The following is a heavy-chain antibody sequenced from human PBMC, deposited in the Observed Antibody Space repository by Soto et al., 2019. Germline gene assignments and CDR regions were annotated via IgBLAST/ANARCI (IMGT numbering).Heavy chain of an antibody. D-gene: IGHD5-18*01. V-gene: IGHV5-10-1*01. CDR3: AREGYSFGRNNYGMDV. CDR1: GYRFTTYW. J-gene: IGHJ6*02. Sequence: GESLKISCQGSGYRFTTYWITWVRQMPGKGLEWMGRIDPFDSQTKYSPSFQGHVTISADKSINTAYLQWRSLKASDTAMYYCAREGYSFGRNNYGMDVWGQGTTVTAP. CDR2: IDPFDSQT.